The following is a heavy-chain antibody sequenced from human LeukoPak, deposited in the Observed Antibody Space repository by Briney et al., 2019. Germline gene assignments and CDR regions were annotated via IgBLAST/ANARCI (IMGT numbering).Heavy chain of an antibody. D-gene: IGHD3-10*01. CDR3: ARDKRGYYYGSGLNWFDP. CDR1: GDSVSSNSAA. V-gene: IGHV6-1*01. J-gene: IGHJ5*02. CDR2: TYYRSKWYN. Sequence: SQTLSLTCAISGDSVSSNSAAWNWIRQSPSRGLEWQGRTYYRSKWYNDYAASVKGRITINPDTSKNQFSLQLNSVTPEDTAVCYCARDKRGYYYGSGLNWFDPWGQGTLVTVSS.